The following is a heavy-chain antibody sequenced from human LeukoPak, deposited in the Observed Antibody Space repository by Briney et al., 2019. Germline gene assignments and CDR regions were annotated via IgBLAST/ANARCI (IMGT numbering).Heavy chain of an antibody. D-gene: IGHD3-22*01. Sequence: GGSLRLSCLGSGFTFRSYPMYWVRQAPGKGLEWMAVISYDGNTKYYADSVKGRFTLSRDNSKNTVYLQVDSLRSEDTAVYFCATSRITMIGDSMDFWGRGTAVTVSS. V-gene: IGHV3-30*04. CDR1: GFTFRSYP. CDR2: ISYDGNTK. CDR3: ATSRITMIGDSMDF. J-gene: IGHJ6*03.